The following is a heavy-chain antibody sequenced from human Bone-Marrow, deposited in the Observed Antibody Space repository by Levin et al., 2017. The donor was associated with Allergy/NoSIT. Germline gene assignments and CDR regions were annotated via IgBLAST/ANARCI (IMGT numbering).Heavy chain of an antibody. D-gene: IGHD6-13*01. CDR3: ARVMRRQQLVRWGIDY. CDR2: ISYDGSNK. Sequence: GGSLRLSCAASGFTFSSYAMHWVRQAPGKGLEWVAVISYDGSNKYYADSVKGRFTISRDNSKNTLYLQMNSLRAEDTAVYYCARVMRRQQLVRWGIDYWGQGTLVTVSS. V-gene: IGHV3-30-3*01. J-gene: IGHJ4*02. CDR1: GFTFSSYA.